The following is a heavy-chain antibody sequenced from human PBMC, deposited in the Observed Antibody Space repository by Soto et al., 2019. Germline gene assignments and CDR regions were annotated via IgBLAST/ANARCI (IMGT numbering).Heavy chain of an antibody. J-gene: IGHJ4*02. CDR1: GFAFSSYA. CDR3: AKVEGREGYFDY. V-gene: IGHV3-23*01. Sequence: GGSLRLSCAASGFAFSSYAMSWVRQAPGKGLEWVSAISGSGGSTYYADSVKGRFTISRDNSKNTLYLQMNSLRAEDTAVYYCAKVEGREGYFDYWGQGTLVTVSS. CDR2: ISGSGGST. D-gene: IGHD3-10*01.